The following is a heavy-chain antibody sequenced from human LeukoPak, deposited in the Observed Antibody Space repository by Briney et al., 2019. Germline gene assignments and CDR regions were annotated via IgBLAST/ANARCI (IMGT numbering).Heavy chain of an antibody. J-gene: IGHJ5*02. CDR2: INPNSGGT. V-gene: IGHV1-2*02. Sequence: GASVKVSCKASGYTFNGYYKHWVRQAPGQGLEWMGWINPNSGGTNYAQKFQGRVTMTRDTSISTAYMELSSLRSEDTAVYYCARGPFGYYDILTGYAGYNWFGPWGQGTLVTVSS. CDR3: ARGPFGYYDILTGYAGYNWFGP. D-gene: IGHD3-9*01. CDR1: GYTFNGYY.